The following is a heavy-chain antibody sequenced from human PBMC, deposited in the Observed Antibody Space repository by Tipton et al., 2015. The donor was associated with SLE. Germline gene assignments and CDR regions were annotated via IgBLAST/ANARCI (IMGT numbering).Heavy chain of an antibody. V-gene: IGHV3-74*01. CDR3: AREVVVPAAIRDSYIMAV. Sequence: GSLRLSCAASGFTFSSYWMHWVRQAPGKGLVWVSHINSDGSTTSYADSVKGRFTISRDNAKNTLYLQMNSLRAEDTAVYFCAREVVVPAAIRDSYIMAVRGQGTTGTVSS. CDR2: INSDGSTT. J-gene: IGHJ6*02. D-gene: IGHD2-2*02. CDR1: GFTFSSYW.